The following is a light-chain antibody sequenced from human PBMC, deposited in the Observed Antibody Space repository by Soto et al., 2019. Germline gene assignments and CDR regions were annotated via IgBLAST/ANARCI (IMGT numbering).Light chain of an antibody. CDR3: AAWDASRSGPV. J-gene: IGLJ3*02. CDR2: AND. V-gene: IGLV1-44*01. Sequence: QLVLTQPPSASGTPGRRVTISCSGSNSNIGTNTVTWYQQLPGTAPKLLIYANDQRPSGVPDRFSGSKSGTSASLAISGLQSGDEASYFCAAWDASRSGPVFGGGTQLTVL. CDR1: NSNIGTNT.